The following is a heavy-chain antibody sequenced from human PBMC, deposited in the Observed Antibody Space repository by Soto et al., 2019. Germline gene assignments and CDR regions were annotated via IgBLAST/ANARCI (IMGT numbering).Heavy chain of an antibody. CDR2: IYYSGST. Sequence: PSETLSLTCTVSGGSISSGDYYWSWIRQPPGKGLEWIGYIYYSGSTYYNPSLKSRVTISVDTSKNQLSLKLSSVTAADTAVYYCASAIWSGYYKPPDYWGQGNLVTVSS. CDR1: GGSISSGDYY. J-gene: IGHJ4*02. V-gene: IGHV4-30-4*01. D-gene: IGHD3-3*01. CDR3: ASAIWSGYYKPPDY.